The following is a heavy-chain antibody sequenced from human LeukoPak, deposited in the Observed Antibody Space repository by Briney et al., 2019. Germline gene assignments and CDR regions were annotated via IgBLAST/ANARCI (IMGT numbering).Heavy chain of an antibody. J-gene: IGHJ2*01. CDR3: ASYDSSGYFSPYWHFDL. Sequence: SETLSLTCTVSGGSISSSSYYWGWTRQPPGKGLGWIASIYHTGSTDYNPSLKSRVTISVDTSKNHLSLKLSSVTAADTAVYYCASYDSSGYFSPYWHFDLWGRGTLVTVSS. CDR2: IYHTGST. D-gene: IGHD3-22*01. CDR1: GGSISSSSYY. V-gene: IGHV4-39*02.